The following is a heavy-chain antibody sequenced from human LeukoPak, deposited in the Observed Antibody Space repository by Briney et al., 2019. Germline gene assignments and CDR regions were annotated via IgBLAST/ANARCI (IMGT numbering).Heavy chain of an antibody. CDR3: AKGDIVAVFDY. V-gene: IGHV3-9*01. Sequence: GGSLRLSYAASGFTFDDYAMHWVRQAPGKGLEWVSDISWNSGSIGYADSVKGRFTISRDNAKNSLYLQMNSLRAEDTALYYCAKGDIVAVFDYWGQGTLVTVSS. CDR2: ISWNSGSI. J-gene: IGHJ4*02. CDR1: GFTFDDYA. D-gene: IGHD5-12*01.